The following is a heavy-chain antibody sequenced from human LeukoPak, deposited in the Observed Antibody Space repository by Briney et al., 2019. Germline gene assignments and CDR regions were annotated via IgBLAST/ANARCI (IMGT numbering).Heavy chain of an antibody. CDR2: IYFTGST. CDR3: ARSSPDGYSSGWYLYYFDY. D-gene: IGHD6-19*01. V-gene: IGHV4-59*01. J-gene: IGHJ4*02. CDR1: GGSISSYY. Sequence: SETLSLTCTVSGGSISSYYWSWIRQPPGKGLEWIGYIYFTGSTNYNPSLKSRVTISVDTSKNQFSLKLSSVTAADTAVYYCARSSPDGYSSGWYLYYFDYWGQGTLVTVSS.